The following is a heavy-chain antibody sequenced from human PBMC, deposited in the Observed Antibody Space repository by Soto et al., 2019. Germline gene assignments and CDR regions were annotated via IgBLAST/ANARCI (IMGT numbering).Heavy chain of an antibody. D-gene: IGHD4-17*01. CDR2: IYHSGST. J-gene: IGHJ5*02. CDR3: ARGQEPPLSFMTTVTTNWFDP. Sequence: PSETLSLTCAVSGGSISSSNWWSWVRQPPGKGLEWIGEIYHSGSTNYNPSLKSRVTISVDTSKNQFSLKLSSVTAADTAVYYCARGQEPPLSFMTTVTTNWFDPWGQGTLVTVSS. V-gene: IGHV4-4*02. CDR1: GGSISSSNW.